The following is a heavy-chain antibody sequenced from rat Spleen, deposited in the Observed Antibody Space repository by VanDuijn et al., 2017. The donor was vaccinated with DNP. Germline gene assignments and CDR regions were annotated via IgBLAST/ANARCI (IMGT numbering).Heavy chain of an antibody. V-gene: IGHV5-17*01. CDR2: ISYDGRGT. CDR1: GFTFSDYA. Sequence: EVQLVESGGGLVQPGNSLKLSCAASGFTFSDYAMAWVRQAPKKGLVWVATISYDGRGTYYRDSVKGRFTISRDNAKSTLYLQMNSLRSEDMATYYCARWDSTGITTGFAYWGQGTLVTVSS. CDR3: ARWDSTGITTGFAY. J-gene: IGHJ3*01. D-gene: IGHD1-9*01.